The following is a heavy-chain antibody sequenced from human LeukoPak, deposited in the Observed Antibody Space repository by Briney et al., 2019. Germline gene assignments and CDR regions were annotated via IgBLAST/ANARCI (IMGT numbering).Heavy chain of an antibody. V-gene: IGHV3-7*01. CDR3: ARLWGLDY. CDR1: GFTFSTSW. Sequence: GGSLRLSCAASGFTFSTSWMTWVRQAPGKGLEWVANIKGDGSQMYYVDSVKGRFTISRDNAKSSLYPQMNSLRVEDTAVYYCARLWGLDYWGQGTLVTVSS. J-gene: IGHJ4*02. D-gene: IGHD2-21*01. CDR2: IKGDGSQM.